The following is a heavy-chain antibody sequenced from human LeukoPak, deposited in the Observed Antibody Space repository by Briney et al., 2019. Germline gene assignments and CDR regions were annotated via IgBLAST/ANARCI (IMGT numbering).Heavy chain of an antibody. CDR1: GFTFNNAW. CDR3: STFDSSWYGGETKAFDY. J-gene: IGHJ4*02. CDR2: IKSKPDGGTP. Sequence: GGSLRLSCAASGFTFNNAWMNWVRQAPGKGREWVGRIKSKPDGGTPDYAAPVKGRFTISRDDSEETLYLQMNSLQTADTAVYYCSTFDSSWYGGETKAFDYWGQGTLVTVS. D-gene: IGHD6-13*01. V-gene: IGHV3-15*01.